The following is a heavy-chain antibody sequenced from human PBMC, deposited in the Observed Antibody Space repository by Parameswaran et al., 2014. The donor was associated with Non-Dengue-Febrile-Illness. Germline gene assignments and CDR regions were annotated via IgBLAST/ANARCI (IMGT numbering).Heavy chain of an antibody. D-gene: IGHD3-3*01. CDR3: ARGYYDFWSGYYTGGWFDP. V-gene: IGHV4-59*01. CDR2: IYYSGST. Sequence: VRQAPGKGLEWIGYIYYSGSTNYNPSLKSRVTISVDTSKNQFSLKLSSVTAADTAVYYCARGYYDFWSGYYTGGWFDPWGQGTLITVSS. J-gene: IGHJ5*02.